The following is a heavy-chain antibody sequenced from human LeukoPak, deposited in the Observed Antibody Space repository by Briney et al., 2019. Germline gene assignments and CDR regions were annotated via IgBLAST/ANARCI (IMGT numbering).Heavy chain of an antibody. V-gene: IGHV3-30*02. J-gene: IGHJ4*02. CDR3: AKGTGWPQFYFDY. D-gene: IGHD6-19*01. CDR1: GFTFSSYA. CDR2: IPYDGSNK. Sequence: PGGSLRLSCAASGFTFSSYAMHWVRQAPGKGLEWVAFIPYDGSNKYYADSVKGRFTISRDTSKNTLYLQMNSLRAEETAVYYCAKGTGWPQFYFDYWGQGTLVTVSS.